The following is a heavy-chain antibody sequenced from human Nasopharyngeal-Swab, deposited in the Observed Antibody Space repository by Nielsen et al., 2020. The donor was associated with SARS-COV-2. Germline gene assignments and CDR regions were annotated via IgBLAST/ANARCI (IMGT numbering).Heavy chain of an antibody. D-gene: IGHD4-23*01. CDR3: ARAHYGGTYYYYYGMDV. Sequence: GESLKISCAASGFTFSSYDMHWVRQATGKGLEWVSAIGTAGDTYYPGSVKGRFTIAREKAKNSLYLQMNSLRAGDTAVYYCARAHYGGTYYYYYGMDVWGQGTTVTVSS. V-gene: IGHV3-13*01. CDR1: GFTFSSYD. CDR2: IGTAGDT. J-gene: IGHJ6*02.